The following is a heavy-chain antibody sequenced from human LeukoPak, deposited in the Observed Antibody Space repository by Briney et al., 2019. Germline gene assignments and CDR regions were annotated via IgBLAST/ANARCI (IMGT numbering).Heavy chain of an antibody. V-gene: IGHV4-61*02. D-gene: IGHD3-10*01. CDR1: GGPISSENYY. CDR2: VYASGTT. J-gene: IGHJ3*02. CDR3: ARVARWEFAFDI. Sequence: PSQTLSLTCNVSGGPISSENYYWSWIRQPAGKGLEWIGRVYASGTTNYNPSLKSRVSLSVDTSKSQFSLKLSSVTAADTAVYYCARVARWEFAFDIWGQGTMVTVSS.